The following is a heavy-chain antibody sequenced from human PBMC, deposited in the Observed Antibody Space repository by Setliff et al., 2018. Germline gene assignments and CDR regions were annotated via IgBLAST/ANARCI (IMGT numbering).Heavy chain of an antibody. V-gene: IGHV3-33*07. J-gene: IGHJ4*02. CDR3: ARTCSGSGCYAGLES. Sequence: GGSLRLSCEASGFTFRAYGMFWVRQAPGKGLEWVAVIWDDGGYKYHADSVKGRFTISRDNSKNTLYLQMNSLRPEDTAVYYCARTCSGSGCYAGLESWGQGTPVTVSS. CDR2: IWDDGGYK. D-gene: IGHD2-15*01. CDR1: GFTFRAYG.